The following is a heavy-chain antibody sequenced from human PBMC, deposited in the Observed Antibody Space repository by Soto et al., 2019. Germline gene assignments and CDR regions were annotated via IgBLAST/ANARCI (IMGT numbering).Heavy chain of an antibody. CDR3: ARLESYSGICYLVY. V-gene: IGHV5-51*01. D-gene: IGHD1-26*01. Sequence: GESLKISCKGSGYSFTSYWIGWERQMPGKGLEWMGIIYPGDSDTRYSPSFQGLVTIAAVKSISTAYLQWSSLRASDTAMYYCARLESYSGICYLVYLGQGTLVTVSS. J-gene: IGHJ4*02. CDR1: GYSFTSYW. CDR2: IYPGDSDT.